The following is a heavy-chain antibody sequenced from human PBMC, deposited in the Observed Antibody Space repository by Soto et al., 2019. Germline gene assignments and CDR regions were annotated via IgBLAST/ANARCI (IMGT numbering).Heavy chain of an antibody. CDR2: IKSKTDGGTT. CDR1: GFTFSNAW. J-gene: IGHJ6*02. V-gene: IGHV3-15*07. D-gene: IGHD6-13*01. Sequence: EVQLVESGGGLVKPGGSLRLSCAASGFTFSNAWMNWVRQAPGKGLEWVGRIKSKTDGGTTDYAAPVKGRFTISRDDSKTTLYMQMNSLKTEDTAVYYCTTDYVYSSSWYGYYYGMDVWGQGTTVTVSS. CDR3: TTDYVYSSSWYGYYYGMDV.